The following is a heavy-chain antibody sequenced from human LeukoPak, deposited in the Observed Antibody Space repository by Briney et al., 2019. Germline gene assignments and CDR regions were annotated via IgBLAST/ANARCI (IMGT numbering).Heavy chain of an antibody. CDR1: GDSISSYY. Sequence: PSETLSLTCTVSGDSISSYYWSWIRQPPGKGLEWIGYIYYSGNTNYNPSLKSRVTISVDTSKNQFSLKLSSVTAADTAVYYCARDSGTTGEVKFDPWGQGTLVTVSS. CDR3: ARDSGTTGEVKFDP. D-gene: IGHD3-10*01. V-gene: IGHV4-59*12. J-gene: IGHJ5*02. CDR2: IYYSGNT.